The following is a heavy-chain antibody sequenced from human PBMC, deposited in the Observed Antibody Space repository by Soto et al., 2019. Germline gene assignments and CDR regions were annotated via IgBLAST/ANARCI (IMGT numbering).Heavy chain of an antibody. J-gene: IGHJ5*02. CDR2: INVYNGNT. CDR3: AKDGGQVTQSWFDP. Sequence: QVQLVQSGAEVKKPGASVKVSCKASGYTFTSYGISWVRQAPGQGLEWMGWINVYNGNTKYAQILQGRVTMTTDTSTSTAYMELRSLRSDDTAMYYCAKDGGQVTQSWFDPWGQGTLVTVSS. D-gene: IGHD3-16*01. V-gene: IGHV1-18*01. CDR1: GYTFTSYG.